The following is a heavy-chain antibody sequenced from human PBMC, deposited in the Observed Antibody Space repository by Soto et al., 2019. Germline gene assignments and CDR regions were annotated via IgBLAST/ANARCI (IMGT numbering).Heavy chain of an antibody. Sequence: QVQLVESGGGVVQPGRSLRLSCAASGFTFSNYAMHWVRQAPGKGLEWVAVIVYDGTNKYYADSVEGRFTISRDNSKNTLYLQMNSLRAEDPAVYYCAKDPYCSSTSCYGLGRYGYLVWGQGTLVTVSS. CDR1: GFTFSNYA. CDR2: IVYDGTNK. CDR3: AKDPYCSSTSCYGLGRYGYLV. J-gene: IGHJ4*02. V-gene: IGHV3-30*18. D-gene: IGHD2-2*01.